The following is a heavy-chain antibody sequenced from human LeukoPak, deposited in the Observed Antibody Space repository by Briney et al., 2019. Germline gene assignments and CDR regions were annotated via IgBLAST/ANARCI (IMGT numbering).Heavy chain of an antibody. CDR2: ISSSSYI. CDR1: GFTFSSYS. CDR3: ARDILDYYYYMDV. D-gene: IGHD3-9*01. Sequence: GGSLRLSCAASGFTFSSYSMNWVRQAPGKGLEWVSSISSSSYIYYADSVKGRFTISRDNAKNSLYLQMNSLRAEDTAVYYCARDILDYYYYMDVWGKGTTVTVSS. J-gene: IGHJ6*03. V-gene: IGHV3-21*01.